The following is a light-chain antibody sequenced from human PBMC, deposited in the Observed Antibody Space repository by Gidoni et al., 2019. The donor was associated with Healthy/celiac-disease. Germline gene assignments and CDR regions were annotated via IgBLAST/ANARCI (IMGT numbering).Light chain of an antibody. Sequence: DIQMTQSPSSLSASVGDRVTITCRASQSISSYLNWYQQKPGKAPKLLIYAASSLQSGVPSRFSGSGSGTDFTLTISSLQPEDVATYYCQQSYSTPWTFGQXTKVEIK. V-gene: IGKV1-39*01. CDR2: AAS. J-gene: IGKJ1*01. CDR3: QQSYSTPWT. CDR1: QSISSY.